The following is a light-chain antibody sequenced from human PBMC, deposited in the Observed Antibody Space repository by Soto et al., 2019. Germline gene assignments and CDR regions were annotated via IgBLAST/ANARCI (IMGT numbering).Light chain of an antibody. CDR3: QQRSNWPWT. J-gene: IGKJ1*01. Sequence: EIVLTQSPATLSFSRGERATLSFRASQSVSSYLAWYQQKPGQSPRLLIYAASTRATGIPARFSGSGSGTDFTLTISSLQPEDFAVYYCQQRSNWPWTFGQGTKVDIK. V-gene: IGKV3-11*01. CDR2: AAS. CDR1: QSVSSY.